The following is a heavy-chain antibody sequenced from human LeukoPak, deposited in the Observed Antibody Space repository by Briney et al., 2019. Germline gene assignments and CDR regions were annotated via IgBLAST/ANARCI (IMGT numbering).Heavy chain of an antibody. CDR1: GFTFSDYY. CDR2: ISSSSSYT. V-gene: IGHV3-11*03. D-gene: IGHD2-21*02. J-gene: IGHJ5*02. CDR3: ARPILQTEVHNWLDP. Sequence: GGSLRLSCAASGFTFSDYYMSWIRQAPGKGLEWVSYISSSSSYTNYADSVKGRFTISRDNAKNSLYLQMNSLRAEDTAVYYCARPILQTEVHNWLDPWGQESLLTVSS.